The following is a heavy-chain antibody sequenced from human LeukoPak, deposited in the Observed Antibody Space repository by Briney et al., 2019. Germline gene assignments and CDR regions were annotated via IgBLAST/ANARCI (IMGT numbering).Heavy chain of an antibody. CDR3: ARGVVIAPQTFDY. CDR2: ISYSGST. D-gene: IGHD2-21*01. Sequence: SETLSLTCTVSGGSISSSSYCWGWIRQPPGKGLEWIGSISYSGSTYYNPSLSLKSRVTISVDTSKKQFSLKLSSVTASDTAVYYCARGVVIAPQTFDYWGQGTLVTVSS. J-gene: IGHJ4*02. CDR1: GGSISSSSYC. V-gene: IGHV4-39*01.